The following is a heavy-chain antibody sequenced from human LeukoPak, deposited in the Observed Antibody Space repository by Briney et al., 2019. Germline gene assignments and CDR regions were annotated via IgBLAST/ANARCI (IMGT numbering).Heavy chain of an antibody. Sequence: PMASVKVSCKASGGTFSSYAISWVRQAPGQGLEWMGGIIPIFGTANYAQKFQGRVTITADESTSTAYMELSSLRSEDTAVYYCATGTLSSGYTRIGAKPLDYWGQGTLVTVSS. V-gene: IGHV1-69*13. J-gene: IGHJ4*02. CDR2: IIPIFGTA. D-gene: IGHD3-22*01. CDR3: ATGTLSSGYTRIGAKPLDY. CDR1: GGTFSSYA.